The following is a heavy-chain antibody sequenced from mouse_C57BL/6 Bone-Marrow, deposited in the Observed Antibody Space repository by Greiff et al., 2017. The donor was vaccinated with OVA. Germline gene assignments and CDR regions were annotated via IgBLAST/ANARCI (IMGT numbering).Heavy chain of an antibody. CDR3: ARGGLRRLDY. D-gene: IGHD2-4*01. CDR1: GYAFTNYL. V-gene: IGHV1-54*01. CDR2: INPGSGGT. J-gene: IGHJ2*01. Sequence: QVQLKESGAELVRPGTSVKVSCKASGYAFTNYLIEWVKQRPGQGLEWIGVINPGSGGTNYNEKFKGKATLTADKSSSTAYMQLSSLTSEDSAVYFCARGGLRRLDYWGQGTTLTVSS.